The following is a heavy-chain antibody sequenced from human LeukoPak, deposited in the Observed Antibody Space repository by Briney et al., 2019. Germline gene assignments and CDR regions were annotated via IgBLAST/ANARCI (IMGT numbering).Heavy chain of an antibody. CDR2: IYYSGST. V-gene: IGHV4-39*01. Sequence: SETLSLTCTVSGGSISSSSYYWGWIRQPPGKGLEWIGSIYYSGSTYYNPSLKSRVTISVDTSKNQFSLKLSSVTAADTAVYYCARVGHSSGYYVNRDYWGQGTLVTVSS. CDR1: GGSISSSSYY. D-gene: IGHD3-22*01. CDR3: ARVGHSSGYYVNRDY. J-gene: IGHJ4*02.